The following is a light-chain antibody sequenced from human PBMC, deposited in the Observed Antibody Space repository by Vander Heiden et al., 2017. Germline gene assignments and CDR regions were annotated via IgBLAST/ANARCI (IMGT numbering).Light chain of an antibody. J-gene: IGKJ1*01. Sequence: EIVLTQSPAPLSLSPGERATLSCSASQSVSSYLAWYQQKPGQAPRLLIYDASNRATGIPARFSGSGSGTDFTLTISSLEPEDFAVYYCQQRSNALTFGPGTKVEIK. CDR3: QQRSNALT. CDR2: DAS. V-gene: IGKV3-11*01. CDR1: QSVSSY.